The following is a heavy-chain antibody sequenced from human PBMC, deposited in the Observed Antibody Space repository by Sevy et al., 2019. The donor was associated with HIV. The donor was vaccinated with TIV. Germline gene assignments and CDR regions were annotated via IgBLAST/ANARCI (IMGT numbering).Heavy chain of an antibody. CDR2: IWYDGSNK. D-gene: IGHD6-19*01. Sequence: GGCLRLSCAASGFTFSSYGMHWVRQAPGKGLEWVAIIWYDGSNKKYADSVKGRFSISRDNSKNTLYLQMNSLRAEDTAVYYYAREGIAVAGIGYYFDYWGQGTLVTVSS. CDR3: AREGIAVAGIGYYFDY. J-gene: IGHJ4*02. V-gene: IGHV3-33*01. CDR1: GFTFSSYG.